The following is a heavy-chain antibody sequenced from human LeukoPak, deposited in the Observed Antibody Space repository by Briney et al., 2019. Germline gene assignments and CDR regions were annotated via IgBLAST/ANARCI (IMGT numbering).Heavy chain of an antibody. J-gene: IGHJ3*02. V-gene: IGHV4-31*03. CDR1: GGSISSGGYY. D-gene: IGHD3-10*01. CDR2: IYYSGST. Sequence: SETLSLTCTVSGGSISSGGYYWSWIRQHPGKGLEWIGYIYYSGSTYYNPSLKSRVTISVDTSKNQFSLKLSSVTAADTAVYYCARENYYGSAEVNAFDIWGQGTMVTVSS. CDR3: ARENYYGSAEVNAFDI.